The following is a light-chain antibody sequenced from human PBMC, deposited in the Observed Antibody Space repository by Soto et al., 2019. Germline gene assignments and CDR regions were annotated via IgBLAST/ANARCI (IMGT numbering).Light chain of an antibody. CDR1: QSVSSGY. Sequence: EIVLTQSPGTLFLSPGERAALSCRASQSVSSGYLAWYQQKAGQAPRLLIYGASTRATGIPARFSGSGSGTEFTLTISSLQSEDFAVYYCQQYNNWPRTFGQGTKVDIK. CDR3: QQYNNWPRT. CDR2: GAS. V-gene: IGKV3-15*01. J-gene: IGKJ1*01.